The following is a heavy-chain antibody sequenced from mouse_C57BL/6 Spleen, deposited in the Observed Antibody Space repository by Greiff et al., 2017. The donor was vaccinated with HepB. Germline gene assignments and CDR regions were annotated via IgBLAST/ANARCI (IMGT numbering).Heavy chain of an antibody. V-gene: IGHV1-55*01. J-gene: IGHJ1*03. D-gene: IGHD1-1*01. CDR2: IYPGSGST. CDR1: GYTFTSYW. Sequence: QVQLKQPGAELVKPGASVKMSCKASGYTFTSYWITWVKQRPGQGLEWIGDIYPGSGSTNYNEKFKSKATLTVDTSSSTAYMQLISLTSEDSAVYYCARNYLPFYWYFDVWGTGTTVTVSS. CDR3: ARNYLPFYWYFDV.